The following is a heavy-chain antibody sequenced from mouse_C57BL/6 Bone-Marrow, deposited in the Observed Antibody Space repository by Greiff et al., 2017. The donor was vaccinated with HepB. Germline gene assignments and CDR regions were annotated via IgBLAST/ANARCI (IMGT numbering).Heavy chain of an antibody. D-gene: IGHD3-3*01. CDR2: ISSGSSTI. CDR3: ARRAGHFDY. J-gene: IGHJ2*01. V-gene: IGHV5-17*01. CDR1: GFTFRDYG. Sequence: DVMLVESGGGLVKPGGSLKLSCAASGFTFRDYGMHWVRQAPEKGLEWVAYISSGSSTIYYAVTVKGRFTISRDNAKNTLFLQMTSLRSEDTAMYYCARRAGHFDYWGQGTTLTVSS.